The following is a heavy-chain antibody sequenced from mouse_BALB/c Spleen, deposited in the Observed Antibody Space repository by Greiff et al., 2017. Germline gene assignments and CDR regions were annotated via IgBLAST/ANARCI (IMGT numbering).Heavy chain of an antibody. Sequence: VHVKQSGAELVKPGASVKLSCTASGFNIKDTYMHWVKQRPEQGLEWIGRIDPANGNTKYDPKFQGKATITADTSSNTAYLQLSSLTSEDTAVYYCAYYYYGSSKGFAYWGQGTLVTVSA. J-gene: IGHJ3*01. CDR2: IDPANGNT. D-gene: IGHD1-1*01. V-gene: IGHV14-3*02. CDR1: GFNIKDTY. CDR3: AYYYYGSSKGFAY.